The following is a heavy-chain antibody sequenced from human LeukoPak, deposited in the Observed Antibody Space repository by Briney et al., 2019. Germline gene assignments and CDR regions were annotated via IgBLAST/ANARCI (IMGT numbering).Heavy chain of an antibody. CDR3: AKTVTVVFDY. D-gene: IGHD4-23*01. CDR2: ISGSGGST. V-gene: IGHV3-23*01. Sequence: GGSLSLSCAASGFTFSSYGMHSVRQAPGKGLEWVSAISGSGGSTYYADSVKGRFTISRDNSKNTLYLQMNSLRAEDTAVYYCAKTVTVVFDYWGQGTLVTVSS. J-gene: IGHJ4*02. CDR1: GFTFSSYG.